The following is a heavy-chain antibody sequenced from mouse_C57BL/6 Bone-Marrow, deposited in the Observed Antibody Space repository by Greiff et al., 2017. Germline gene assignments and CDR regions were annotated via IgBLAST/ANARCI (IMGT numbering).Heavy chain of an antibody. CDR2: IDPSDSET. Sequence: LVRPGSSVKLSCKASGYTFTSYWMHWVKQRPIQGLEWIGNIDPSDSETHYNQKFKDKATLTVDKSSSTAYMQLSSLTSEDSAVYYCARSDPIRGYFDYWGQGTTLTVSS. CDR3: ARSDPIRGYFDY. D-gene: IGHD1-1*01. J-gene: IGHJ2*01. CDR1: GYTFTSYW. V-gene: IGHV1-52*01.